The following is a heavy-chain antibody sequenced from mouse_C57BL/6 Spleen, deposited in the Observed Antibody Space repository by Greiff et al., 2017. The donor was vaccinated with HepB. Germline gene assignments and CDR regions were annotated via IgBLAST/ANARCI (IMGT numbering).Heavy chain of an antibody. V-gene: IGHV1-62-2*01. D-gene: IGHD2-3*01. Sequence: VQRVESGAELVKPGASVKLSCKASGYTFTEYTIHWVKQRSGQGLEWIGWFYPGSGSIKYNEKFKDKATLTADKSSSTVYMELSRLTSEDSAVYFCARHEEADGYPAWFAYWGQGTLVTVSA. CDR3: ARHEEADGYPAWFAY. CDR1: GYTFTEYT. J-gene: IGHJ3*01. CDR2: FYPGSGSI.